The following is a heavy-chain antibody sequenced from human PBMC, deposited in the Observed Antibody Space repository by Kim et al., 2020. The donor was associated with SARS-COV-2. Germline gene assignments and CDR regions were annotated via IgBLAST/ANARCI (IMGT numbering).Heavy chain of an antibody. Sequence: GGSLRLSCAASGFTVSSNYMSWVRQAPGKGLEWVSVIYSGGSTYYADSVKGRFTISRDNSKNTLYLQMNSLRAEDTAVYYCARELGSWGYYGSGMDAFDIWGQRTMDTVSP. CDR2: IYSGGST. CDR1: GFTVSSNY. J-gene: IGHJ3*02. V-gene: IGHV3-53*01. D-gene: IGHD3-10*01. CDR3: ARELGSWGYYGSGMDAFDI.